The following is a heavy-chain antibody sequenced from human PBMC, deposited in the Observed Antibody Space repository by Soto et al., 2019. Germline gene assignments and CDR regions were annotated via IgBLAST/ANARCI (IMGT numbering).Heavy chain of an antibody. CDR3: ARIVPRNYYDSSGYYYAY. D-gene: IGHD3-22*01. CDR2: IFSNDAK. Sequence: QVTLKESGPVLVKPTETLTLTCTVSGFSLSNARMGVSWIRQPPGKALEWLAHIFSNDAKSYSTSLKSRLTIAKDTSKSQVVLTMTNMDPVDTGTYYCARIVPRNYYDSSGYYYAYWGQGTLVTVSS. CDR1: GFSLSNARMG. V-gene: IGHV2-26*01. J-gene: IGHJ4*02.